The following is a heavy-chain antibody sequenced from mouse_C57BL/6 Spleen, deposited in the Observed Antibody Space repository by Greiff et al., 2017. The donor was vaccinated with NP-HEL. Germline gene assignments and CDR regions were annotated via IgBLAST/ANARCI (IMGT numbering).Heavy chain of an antibody. CDR1: GFSLTSYG. J-gene: IGHJ4*01. CDR3: ARHDSNYVDYAMDY. D-gene: IGHD2-5*01. V-gene: IGHV2-6*02. Sequence: VKLVESGPGLVPPSQSLSITCTVSGFSLTSYGVHWVRQPPGKGLEWLVVIWSDGSTTYNSAFKSRLSISKDNSKSQVFLTMNNIQTDDTAMYYCARHDSNYVDYAMDYWGQGTSVTVSS. CDR2: IWSDGST.